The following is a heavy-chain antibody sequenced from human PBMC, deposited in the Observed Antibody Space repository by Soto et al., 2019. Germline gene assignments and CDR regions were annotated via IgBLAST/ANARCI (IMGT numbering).Heavy chain of an antibody. CDR1: GCTFTSYG. Sequence: ASVKVSCKASGCTFTSYGISWVRQAPGQGLEWMGWISAYNGNTNYAQKLQGRVTMTTDTSTSTAYMELRSLRSDDTAVYYCARDPLYYDFWSGFDYWGQGTLVTVSS. CDR3: ARDPLYYDFWSGFDY. CDR2: ISAYNGNT. J-gene: IGHJ4*02. V-gene: IGHV1-18*04. D-gene: IGHD3-3*01.